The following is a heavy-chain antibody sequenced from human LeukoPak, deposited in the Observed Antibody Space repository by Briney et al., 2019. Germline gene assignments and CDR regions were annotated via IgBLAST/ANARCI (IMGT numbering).Heavy chain of an antibody. Sequence: GGSLRLSCAASGFTFSSYWMSCVRQAPGKGLEWVANIKQDEGEKYYVDSVKGRFTVSRDNAKNSLHLQMNSLRAEDTAVYYCARESAYRRYDYYHYMDVWGEGTTVTVS. J-gene: IGHJ6*03. CDR2: IKQDEGEK. D-gene: IGHD4-11*01. V-gene: IGHV3-7*01. CDR3: ARESAYRRYDYYHYMDV. CDR1: GFTFSSYW.